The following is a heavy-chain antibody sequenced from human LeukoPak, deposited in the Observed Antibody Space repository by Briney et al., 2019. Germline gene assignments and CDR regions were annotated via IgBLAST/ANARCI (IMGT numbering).Heavy chain of an antibody. CDR2: IWYDGSDK. Sequence: GRSLRLSCAASGFTFSSYGMHWVRQAPGKGLEWVALIWYDGSDKYYADSVKGRFTISRDNAKNSLYLQMNSLRAEDTAVYFCARVRRGGDSRYFDYWGQGALVTVSS. D-gene: IGHD2-21*02. CDR1: GFTFSSYG. J-gene: IGHJ4*02. CDR3: ARVRRGGDSRYFDY. V-gene: IGHV3-33*01.